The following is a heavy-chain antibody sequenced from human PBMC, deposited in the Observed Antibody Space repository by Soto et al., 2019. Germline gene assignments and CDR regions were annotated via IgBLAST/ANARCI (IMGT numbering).Heavy chain of an antibody. Sequence: SAVMPTCEERLSTITRYGSYWRMPSPAQGLEWMGGIIPIFGTANYAQKFQGRVTITADESTSTAYMELSSLRSEDTAVYYCARGSGYSYRHAYCGQGSLVPV. J-gene: IGHJ4*02. CDR2: IIPIFGTA. CDR3: ARGSGYSYRHAY. CDR1: LSTITRYG. D-gene: IGHD3-22*01. V-gene: IGHV1-69*13.